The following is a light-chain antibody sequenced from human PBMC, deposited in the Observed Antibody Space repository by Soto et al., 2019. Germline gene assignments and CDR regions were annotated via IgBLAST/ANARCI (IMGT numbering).Light chain of an antibody. Sequence: DIQMTQSPSSLSASVGDRVTITCRASQSIRYYLNWYQQKPGKAPKLLIYAASSLQSGVPSRFSGSGSGTDFTLTISSLQPEDFATYYCQQSYSTPPNTFGKGTKLEIK. CDR2: AAS. V-gene: IGKV1-39*01. CDR1: QSIRYY. CDR3: QQSYSTPPNT. J-gene: IGKJ2*01.